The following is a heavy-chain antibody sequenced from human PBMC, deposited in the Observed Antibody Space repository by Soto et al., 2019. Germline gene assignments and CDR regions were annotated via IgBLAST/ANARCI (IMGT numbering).Heavy chain of an antibody. CDR2: IYYSGST. V-gene: IGHV4-30-4*01. CDR1: GGSISSGDYY. CDR3: ARGLNGCSSTSCYSGVRFPRRATNWFDP. Sequence: PSETLSLTCTVSGGSISSGDYYWSWIRQPPGKGLEWIGYIYYSGSTYYNPSLKSRVTISVDTSKNQFSLKLSSVTAADTAVYYCARGLNGCSSTSCYSGVRFPRRATNWFDPWGQGTLVTVSS. D-gene: IGHD2-2*01. J-gene: IGHJ5*02.